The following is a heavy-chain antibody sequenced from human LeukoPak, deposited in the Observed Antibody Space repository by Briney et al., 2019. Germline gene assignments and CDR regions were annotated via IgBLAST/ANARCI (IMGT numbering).Heavy chain of an antibody. J-gene: IGHJ5*02. D-gene: IGHD3-10*01. V-gene: IGHV4-4*09. CDR1: GASPY. CDR2: VYSTTGTT. Sequence: SETLSLTCTVSGASPYWTWIRQPPGKGLEWIGYVYSTTGTTNSNPSLKSRVTMSLDTSKKHLSLKLSAVTAADTAVYYCARGYGWFDPWGQGILVIVSS. CDR3: ARGYGWFDP.